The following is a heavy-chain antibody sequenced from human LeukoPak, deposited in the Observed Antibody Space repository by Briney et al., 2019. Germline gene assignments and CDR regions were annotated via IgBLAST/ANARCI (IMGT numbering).Heavy chain of an antibody. Sequence: SETLSLTCTVSGVSIRSYYWSWIRQPPGKGLEWIGYIYYSGSTNYNPSLKSRVSISVDTSKNQFSLKLSSVTAADTAVYYCARTGSTVTMLYPFDHWGQGTLVTVSS. J-gene: IGHJ4*02. V-gene: IGHV4-59*01. D-gene: IGHD4-17*01. CDR3: ARTGSTVTMLYPFDH. CDR1: GVSIRSYY. CDR2: IYYSGST.